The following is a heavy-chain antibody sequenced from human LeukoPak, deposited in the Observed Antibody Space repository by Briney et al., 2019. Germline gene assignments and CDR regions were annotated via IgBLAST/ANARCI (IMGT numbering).Heavy chain of an antibody. CDR3: AHRSEGSSFFDY. Sequence: SGPTLVKPPQTLTLTCTFSGCSRRTGGGGVGWIRQPPGRALEWLSLIYWDDDKRFSPSLKSRLTMTKDTSKNQVVLTMTNVDPVDTATYYCAHRSEGSSFFDYWGQGTLVTVSS. CDR2: IYWDDDK. V-gene: IGHV2-5*02. CDR1: GCSRRTGGGG. D-gene: IGHD6-6*01. J-gene: IGHJ4*02.